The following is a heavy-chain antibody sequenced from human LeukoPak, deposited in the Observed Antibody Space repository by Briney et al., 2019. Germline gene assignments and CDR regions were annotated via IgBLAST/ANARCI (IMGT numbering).Heavy chain of an antibody. V-gene: IGHV4-34*01. CDR3: ARVRDYDR. CDR2: INHSGGT. CDR1: GGSFSGYY. D-gene: IGHD3-16*01. Sequence: SETLSLTRAVYGGSFSGYYWSWIRQPPGKGLEWIGEINHSGGTNYNPSLKSRVTISVDASKDASKSQFSLKLSSVTAADTAVYYCARVRDYDRWGQGTLVTVSS. J-gene: IGHJ5*02.